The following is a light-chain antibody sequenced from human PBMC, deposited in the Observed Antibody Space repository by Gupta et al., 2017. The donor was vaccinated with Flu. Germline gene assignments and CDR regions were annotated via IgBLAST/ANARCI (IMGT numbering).Light chain of an antibody. CDR3: QQEDTCPWA. CDR2: AAS. Sequence: AIRMTQSPSSFSASTGDRITITCRASQSINSYLAWYRQSPGKAPEHLIYAASTLQSGVPSRFSGSGSGTEFTLTIRGLQSEDFANYYCQQEDTCPWAFGQGTQV. J-gene: IGKJ1*01. CDR1: QSINSY. V-gene: IGKV1-8*01.